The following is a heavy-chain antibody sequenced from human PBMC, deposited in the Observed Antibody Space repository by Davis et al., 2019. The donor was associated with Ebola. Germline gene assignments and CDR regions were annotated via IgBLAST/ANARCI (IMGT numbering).Heavy chain of an antibody. CDR3: ARGLEPGDWFDP. Sequence: AASVKVSCKASGYTFTSYDINWVRQATGQGLEWMGWMNPDSGNTNYAQNLQGRVTMTTDTSTSTAYMELRNLRSDDTAMYYCARGLEPGDWFDPWGQGTLVTVSS. J-gene: IGHJ5*02. D-gene: IGHD1-1*01. CDR2: MNPDSGNT. CDR1: GYTFTSYD. V-gene: IGHV1-18*01.